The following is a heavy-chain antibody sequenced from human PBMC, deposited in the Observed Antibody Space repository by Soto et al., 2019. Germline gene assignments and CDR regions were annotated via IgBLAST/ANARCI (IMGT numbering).Heavy chain of an antibody. V-gene: IGHV4-39*07. Sequence: PSETLSLTCTVSGGSISSGGYYWGWIRQPPGKGLEWIGSIYYSGSTYYNPSLKSRVTISVDKSKNHFSLKLSSVTAADTAVYYCARSEATGLDHWGQGTLVTVSS. CDR1: GGSISSGGYY. D-gene: IGHD1-26*01. CDR3: ARSEATGLDH. CDR2: IYYSGST. J-gene: IGHJ4*02.